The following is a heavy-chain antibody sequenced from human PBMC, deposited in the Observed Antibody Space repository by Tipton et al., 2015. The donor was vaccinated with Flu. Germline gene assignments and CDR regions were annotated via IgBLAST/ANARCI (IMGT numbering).Heavy chain of an antibody. J-gene: IGHJ4*02. V-gene: IGHV3-48*04. Sequence: QLVQSGGGLVQPGGSLRLSCAASGFTFSSYSMNWVRQAPGKGLEWVSYIGGTSSPIYYADSVKGRFTISRDNAKNSLYLQMNSLRAEDTAVYYCARGVWTADRSFDYWGQGTLVTVSS. CDR1: GFTFSSYS. CDR3: ARGVWTADRSFDY. CDR2: IGGTSSPI. D-gene: IGHD3/OR15-3a*01.